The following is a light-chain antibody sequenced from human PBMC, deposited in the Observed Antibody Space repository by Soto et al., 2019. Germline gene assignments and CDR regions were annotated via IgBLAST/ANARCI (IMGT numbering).Light chain of an antibody. J-gene: IGKJ4*01. CDR3: QQLNSYPLT. Sequence: DIQLTQSPSFLSASVGDRVTITCRASQGISSYLAWYQQKPGKAPKLLIYAASTLQSGVTSRFSGSGSGTEFTLTISSPQPEDFATYYCQQLNSYPLTFGGGTKVEIK. CDR2: AAS. V-gene: IGKV1-9*01. CDR1: QGISSY.